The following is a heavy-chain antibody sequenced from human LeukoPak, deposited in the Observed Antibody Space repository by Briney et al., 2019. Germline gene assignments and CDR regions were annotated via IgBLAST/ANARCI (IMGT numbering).Heavy chain of an antibody. CDR3: ARIEVAGTGLYFDY. D-gene: IGHD6-19*01. CDR2: ISTYDGHT. CDR1: GYTFTSYG. J-gene: IGHJ4*02. V-gene: IGHV1-18*01. Sequence: ASVTVPCKASGYTFTSYGISWVRQAPGQGLEWMGWISTYDGHTKYAQKVQGRVTMTTDTSTNTAYMDLRSLRSDDTAVYYCARIEVAGTGLYFDYWGQGTLVTVSS.